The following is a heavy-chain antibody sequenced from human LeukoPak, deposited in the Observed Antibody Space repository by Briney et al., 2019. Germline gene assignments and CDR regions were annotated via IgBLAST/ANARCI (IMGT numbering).Heavy chain of an antibody. D-gene: IGHD6-19*01. CDR3: ARDRSYSSGWYKNAFDI. J-gene: IGHJ3*02. V-gene: IGHV1-69*13. Sequence: SVKVSCKASGGTFSSYAISWVRQAPGQGLEWMGGIIPIFGTANYAQKFQGRVTITADESTSTVYMELSSLRSEDTAVYYCARDRSYSSGWYKNAFDIWGQGTMVTVSS. CDR2: IIPIFGTA. CDR1: GGTFSSYA.